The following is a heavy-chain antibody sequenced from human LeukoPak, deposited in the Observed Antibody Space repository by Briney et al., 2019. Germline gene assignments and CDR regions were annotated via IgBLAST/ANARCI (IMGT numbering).Heavy chain of an antibody. D-gene: IGHD3-16*01. Sequence: SETLSLTCAVSGYSISSGYYGGWIRQSPGKWLETIGSIYHSGTNYYNPSLKSRVTMLVDTSKKQFSLNLRSVTAADTAVYYCARDASADRGLLPTHSDYSGQRALVTVYS. CDR3: ARDASADRGLLPTHSDY. CDR2: IYHSGTN. CDR1: GYSISSGYY. J-gene: IGHJ4*02. V-gene: IGHV4-38-2*02.